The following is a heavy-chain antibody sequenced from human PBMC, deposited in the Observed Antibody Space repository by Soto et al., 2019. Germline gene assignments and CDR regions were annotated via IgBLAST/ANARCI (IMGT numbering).Heavy chain of an antibody. Sequence: QVQLVQSGAEVKKPGASVKISCKASGYTFTSYYMHWVRQAPGQGLEWMGIINPSGGSTNYAQKLQGRVAITRDTSTSTVDLELNSLRSEDTAVYYCARPPYPGCITAVCYPLDYWGQGTLVTVSS. CDR2: INPSGGST. D-gene: IGHD2-8*01. CDR1: GYTFTSYY. J-gene: IGHJ4*02. CDR3: ARPPYPGCITAVCYPLDY. V-gene: IGHV1-46*01.